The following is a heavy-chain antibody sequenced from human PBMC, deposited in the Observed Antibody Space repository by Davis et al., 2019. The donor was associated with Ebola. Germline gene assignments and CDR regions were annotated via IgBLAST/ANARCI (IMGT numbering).Heavy chain of an antibody. CDR1: GFTFGDYA. CDR3: ARGYYLLEY. D-gene: IGHD1-26*01. Sequence: GSLRLSCTASGFTFGDYAMSWVRQPPGKGLEWIGEINHSGSTHYNPSLKSRVTLSVDTSKNQFSLKVNSVTAADTAMYYCARGYYLLEYWGHGRLVTVSS. CDR2: INHSGST. V-gene: IGHV4-34*01. J-gene: IGHJ4*01.